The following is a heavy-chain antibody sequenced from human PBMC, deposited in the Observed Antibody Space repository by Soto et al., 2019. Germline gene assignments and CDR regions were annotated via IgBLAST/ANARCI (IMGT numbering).Heavy chain of an antibody. CDR3: AKASDGGWPYYFDS. J-gene: IGHJ4*02. Sequence: AGGALRPSCVGSGFSLYPYFFAWGRPAPGKGLEWVAAIRSNTAVTHYADSMRDRFTISRVNSANTIFLQMNSLRVEDSAVYFCAKASDGGWPYYFDSWGQGALVTVSS. CDR1: GFSLYPYF. D-gene: IGHD2-15*01. V-gene: IGHV3-23*01. CDR2: IRSNTAVT.